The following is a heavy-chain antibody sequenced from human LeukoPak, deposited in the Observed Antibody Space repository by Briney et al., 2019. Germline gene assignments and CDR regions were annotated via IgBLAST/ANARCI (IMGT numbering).Heavy chain of an antibody. CDR1: GYTFTSYG. D-gene: IGHD1-26*01. Sequence: ASVKVSCKASGYTFTSYGISWVRQAPGQGLEWIGWISAYNGNTNYAQKLQGRVTMTTDTSTSTAYMELRSLRSDDTAVYYCARDPRGGATLRHPRPLNYWGQGTLVTVSS. CDR3: ARDPRGGATLRHPRPLNY. J-gene: IGHJ4*02. CDR2: ISAYNGNT. V-gene: IGHV1-18*01.